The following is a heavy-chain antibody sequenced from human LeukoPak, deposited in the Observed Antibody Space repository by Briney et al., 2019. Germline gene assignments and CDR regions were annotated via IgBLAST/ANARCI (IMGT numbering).Heavy chain of an antibody. J-gene: IGHJ5*02. CDR2: ISAYNGNT. V-gene: IGHV1-18*01. D-gene: IGHD3-22*01. Sequence: ASVKVSCKASGYTFTSYGISWVRQAPGQGLEWMGWISAYNGNTNYAQKLQGRVTMTTDTSTSTAYMELRSLRSDDTAVYYCARDQSFLYDSSGYPTPNWFDPWGQGTLVTVSS. CDR1: GYTFTSYG. CDR3: ARDQSFLYDSSGYPTPNWFDP.